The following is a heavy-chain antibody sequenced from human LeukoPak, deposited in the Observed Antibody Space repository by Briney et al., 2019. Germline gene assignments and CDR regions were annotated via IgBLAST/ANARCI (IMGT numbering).Heavy chain of an antibody. CDR3: ARQVVAVAGTGYFDY. CDR1: GGSIRSSSYY. CDR2: IYYSGST. D-gene: IGHD6-19*01. J-gene: IGHJ4*02. V-gene: IGHV4-39*01. Sequence: SSETLCLTCTVSGGSIRSSSYYWGWIRQPPGKGLEWIGSIYYSGSTYYNASLKSRGTISVDTSKNQFSLKLNSVTAADTAVYFCARQVVAVAGTGYFDYWGQGTPVTVSS.